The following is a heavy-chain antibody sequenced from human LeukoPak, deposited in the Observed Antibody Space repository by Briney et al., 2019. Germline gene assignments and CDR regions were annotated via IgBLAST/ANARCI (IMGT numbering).Heavy chain of an antibody. CDR2: IIPIFGTA. J-gene: IGHJ6*03. D-gene: IGHD2-15*01. CDR1: GGTFSSYA. V-gene: IGHV1-69*01. CDR3: ARVPLRKYVVVVAATPGYYYYMDV. Sequence: SVKVSCKASGGTFSSYAISWVRQAPGQGLEWMGGIIPIFGTANYAQKFQGRVTITADESTSTAYMELSSLRSEDTAVYYCARVPLRKYVVVVAATPGYYYYMDVWGKGTTVTVSS.